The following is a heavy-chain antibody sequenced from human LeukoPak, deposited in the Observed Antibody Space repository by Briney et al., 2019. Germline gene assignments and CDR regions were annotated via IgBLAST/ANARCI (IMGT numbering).Heavy chain of an antibody. CDR1: GFTFSRHW. J-gene: IGHJ4*02. CDR3: ASDPFDY. V-gene: IGHV3-7*01. Sequence: PGGSLRLSCAASGFTFSRHWMSWVRQAPGKGLEWVANINQDGGEKHYVDSVKGRFTISRDNAKNSMYLQMNSLRGEDTAVYYCASDPFDYWGQGTLVTVSS. CDR2: INQDGGEK.